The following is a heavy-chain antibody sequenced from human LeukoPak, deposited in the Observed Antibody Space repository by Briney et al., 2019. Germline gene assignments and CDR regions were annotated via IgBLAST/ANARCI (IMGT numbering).Heavy chain of an antibody. D-gene: IGHD3-22*01. CDR1: GGTFSSYA. Sequence: ASVKVSCKASGGTFSSYAISWVRQAPGQGLEWMGWINPNSGGTNYAQKFQGRVTMTWDTSISTAYMELSSLRSDDTAVYYCTSDTYYYDSTGLGHWFDPWGQGTLVTVSS. CDR3: TSDTYYYDSTGLGHWFDP. J-gene: IGHJ5*02. CDR2: INPNSGGT. V-gene: IGHV1-2*02.